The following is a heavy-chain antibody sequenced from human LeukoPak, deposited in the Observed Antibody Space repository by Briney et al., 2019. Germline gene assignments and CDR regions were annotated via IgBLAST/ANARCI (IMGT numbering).Heavy chain of an antibody. V-gene: IGHV4-59*01. J-gene: IGHJ4*02. Sequence: SETLSLTCTVSGGSISSYYWNWVRQAPEKGLEWIGYIYYSGSTDYNPSLKSRVTISIDPSRTLFSLELSSVTAADTAVYYCARDGRYFDWLLNYFDYWGQGTLVTVSS. CDR2: IYYSGST. D-gene: IGHD3-9*01. CDR3: ARDGRYFDWLLNYFDY. CDR1: GGSISSYY.